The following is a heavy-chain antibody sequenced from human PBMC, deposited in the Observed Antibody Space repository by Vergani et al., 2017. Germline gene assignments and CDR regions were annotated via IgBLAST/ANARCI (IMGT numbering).Heavy chain of an antibody. CDR2: INHSGIT. CDR1: GGSFSGYY. D-gene: IGHD6-6*01. V-gene: IGHV4-34*01. Sequence: QVHLQQWGAGLLKPSETLSLTCAVYGGSFSGYYWSWIRQPPGKGLEWIGEINHSGITNYNPSLKSRVTISVDTSKNQFSLKLSSLTAADTAVYYCASQPHRIAARAPYYYYMDFWGKGTTVTVSS. J-gene: IGHJ6*03. CDR3: ASQPHRIAARAPYYYYMDF.